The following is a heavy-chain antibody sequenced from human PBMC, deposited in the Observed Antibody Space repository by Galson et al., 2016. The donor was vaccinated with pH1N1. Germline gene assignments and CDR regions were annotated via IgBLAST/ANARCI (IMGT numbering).Heavy chain of an antibody. V-gene: IGHV1-69*08. D-gene: IGHD3-10*01. CDR2: ITPELGAT. CDR3: ARDGRVPVVLTDDALDV. CDR1: GGPFSSYT. Sequence: SVKVSCKASGGPFSSYTISWVRQAPGQGLEWVGRITPELGATTYAQKFQGRITITADKSTNTVYMELSSLRYDDTAVYYCARDGRVPVVLTDDALDVWGQGTVLTV. J-gene: IGHJ3*01.